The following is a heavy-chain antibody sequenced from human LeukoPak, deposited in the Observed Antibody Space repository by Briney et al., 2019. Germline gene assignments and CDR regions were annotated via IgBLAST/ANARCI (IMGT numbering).Heavy chain of an antibody. Sequence: GGSLRLSCVASGFTLSIYVMSWVRDAPGKGLECVSDISSSGHITHYADSLKGRFTISRDNTKSTLYLKMHSLRPEDTAVYYCEKDRRVAAGTLDYWGQGTLVTASS. CDR1: GFTLSIYV. CDR3: EKDRRVAAGTLDY. CDR2: ISSSGHIT. J-gene: IGHJ4*02. V-gene: IGHV3-23*01. D-gene: IGHD6-13*01.